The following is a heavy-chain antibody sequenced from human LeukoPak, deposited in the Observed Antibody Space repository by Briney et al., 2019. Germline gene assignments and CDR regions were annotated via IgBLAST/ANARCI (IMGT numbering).Heavy chain of an antibody. Sequence: SETLCLTCTVSGGSISNYYWSRIRQPPGKGLEWIGYIYYSGSTNYNPSLKSRVTISVDTSKNQFSLKLSSVTAADTAVYYCARGIEWMGATTFDYWGQGTLVTVSS. CDR1: GGSISNYY. CDR2: IYYSGST. CDR3: ARGIEWMGATTFDY. J-gene: IGHJ4*02. D-gene: IGHD1-26*01. V-gene: IGHV4-59*01.